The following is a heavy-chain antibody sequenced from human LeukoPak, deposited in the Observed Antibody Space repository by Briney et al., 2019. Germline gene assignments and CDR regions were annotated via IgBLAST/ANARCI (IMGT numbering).Heavy chain of an antibody. CDR2: ISGYNGNT. J-gene: IGHJ4*02. CDR1: GYTLTSYG. CDR3: ARDPAFRGAQMEY. D-gene: IGHD3-10*01. V-gene: IGHV1-18*01. Sequence: ASVKVSCKASGYTLTSYGFSWVRQAPGQGLEWMGWISGYNGNTNYAQNLQGRVTMTIDTSTSTAYMELRSLRSDDTAVYCCARDPAFRGAQMEYWGQGTLVTVSS.